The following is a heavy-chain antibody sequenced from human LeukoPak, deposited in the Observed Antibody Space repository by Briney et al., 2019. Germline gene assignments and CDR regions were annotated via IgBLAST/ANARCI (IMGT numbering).Heavy chain of an antibody. CDR2: ISWNSGSI. J-gene: IGHJ4*02. Sequence: PGGSLRLSCAASGFTFDDYAMHWVRQAPGKGLEWVSGISWNSGSIGYADSVKGRFTISRDNAKNSLYLQMNSLRAEDMALYYCAKGPRDCTNGVCYLISWGQGTLVTVSS. CDR3: AKGPRDCTNGVCYLIS. D-gene: IGHD2-8*01. CDR1: GFTFDDYA. V-gene: IGHV3-9*03.